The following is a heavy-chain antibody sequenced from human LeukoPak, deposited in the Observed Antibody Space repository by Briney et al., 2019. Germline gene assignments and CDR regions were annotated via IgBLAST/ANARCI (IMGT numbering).Heavy chain of an antibody. CDR2: INAGNGNT. D-gene: IGHD3-10*01. CDR1: GYTFTSYA. Sequence: GASVKVSCKASGYTFTSYAMHWVRQAPGQRLEWMGWINAGNGNTKYSQKFQGRVTITRDTSASTTYMELSSLRSEDTAVYYCARDFKMVRGVIRNDAFDIWGQGTMVTVSS. CDR3: ARDFKMVRGVIRNDAFDI. V-gene: IGHV1-3*01. J-gene: IGHJ3*02.